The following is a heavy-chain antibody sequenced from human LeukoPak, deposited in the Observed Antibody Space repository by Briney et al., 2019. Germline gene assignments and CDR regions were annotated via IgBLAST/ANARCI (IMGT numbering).Heavy chain of an antibody. CDR3: ARPVGSGGDYLH. V-gene: IGHV4-39*01. CDR1: GGSISKSSYY. D-gene: IGHD2-21*02. J-gene: IGHJ1*01. Sequence: PSETLSLTCTVSGGSISKSSYYWGWIRQPPGKGLEWIGSIYYTGSTHYNPSLKSRVSISVDTSKNLFSLKLNSATAADRAVYYWARPVGSGGDYLHWGQGTLVAVSS. CDR2: IYYTGST.